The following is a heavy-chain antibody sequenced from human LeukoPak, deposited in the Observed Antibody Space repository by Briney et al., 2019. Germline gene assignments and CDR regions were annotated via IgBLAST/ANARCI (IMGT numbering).Heavy chain of an antibody. D-gene: IGHD2-2*01. V-gene: IGHV4-4*07. J-gene: IGHJ4*02. Sequence: SETLSLTCTVSGGSISSYYWSWIRQPAGKGLEWIGRIYTSGSTNYNPSLKSRVTMSVDTSKNQFSLKLSSVTAADTAVYYCARDVYCSSTSCRYYFDYWGQGTLVTVSS. CDR3: ARDVYCSSTSCRYYFDY. CDR1: GGSISSYY. CDR2: IYTSGST.